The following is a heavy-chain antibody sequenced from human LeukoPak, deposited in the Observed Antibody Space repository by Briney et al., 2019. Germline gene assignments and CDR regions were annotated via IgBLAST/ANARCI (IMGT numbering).Heavy chain of an antibody. Sequence: SVKVSCKASGGTFSSYAISWVRQAPGQGLGWMGGIIPIFGTANYAQKFQGRVTITADESTSTAYMELSSLRSEDTAVYYCARAPHYYGSGPYYFDYWGQGTLVTVSS. CDR1: GGTFSSYA. CDR2: IIPIFGTA. V-gene: IGHV1-69*13. CDR3: ARAPHYYGSGPYYFDY. D-gene: IGHD3-10*01. J-gene: IGHJ4*02.